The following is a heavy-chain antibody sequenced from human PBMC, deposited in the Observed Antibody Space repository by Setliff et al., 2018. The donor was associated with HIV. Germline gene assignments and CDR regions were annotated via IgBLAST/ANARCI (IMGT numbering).Heavy chain of an antibody. CDR3: ARGVAAAGALMDV. CDR2: THSSGDT. D-gene: IGHD6-13*01. J-gene: IGHJ6*03. Sequence: SETLSLTCNVSGASVSIYFWVWIRQPAGKTLEWIGRTHSSGDTHYNHSLNSRVTMSLDTSKNQFSLEMTSVTAADTAVYYCARGVAAAGALMDVWGKGTTVTVSS. CDR1: GASVSIYF. V-gene: IGHV4-4*07.